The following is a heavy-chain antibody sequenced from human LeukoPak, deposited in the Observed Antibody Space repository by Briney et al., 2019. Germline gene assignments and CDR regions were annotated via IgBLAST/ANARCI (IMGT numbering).Heavy chain of an antibody. D-gene: IGHD2-15*01. CDR2: IKSKTDGGTT. J-gene: IGHJ4*02. V-gene: IGHV3-15*01. Sequence: PAGSLRLSSAASGFTFSNAWMSWVRQAPGKGLEWGGRIKSKTDGGTTDYAAPVKGRFTISRDDSKNTLYLQMNSLKTEDTAVYYCTTDRDMAGFDYWGQGTLVTVSS. CDR1: GFTFSNAW. CDR3: TTDRDMAGFDY.